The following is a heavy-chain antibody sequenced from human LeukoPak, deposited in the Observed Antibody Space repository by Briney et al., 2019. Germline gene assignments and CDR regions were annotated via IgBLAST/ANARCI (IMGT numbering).Heavy chain of an antibody. CDR3: ARGGYDNSGSFGSFDAFAI. CDR1: GGGDSITDYY. J-gene: IGHJ3*02. CDR2: VYHRGST. D-gene: IGHD3-22*01. Sequence: PSETLSLTCTMSGGGDSITDYYWSWIRQPPGKGLEWLGYVYHRGSTDYSPSLKSRLIISLDTSKSQFSLRLSSVTAADTAVYYCARGGYDNSGSFGSFDAFAIWGQGTMVTVSS. V-gene: IGHV4-59*01.